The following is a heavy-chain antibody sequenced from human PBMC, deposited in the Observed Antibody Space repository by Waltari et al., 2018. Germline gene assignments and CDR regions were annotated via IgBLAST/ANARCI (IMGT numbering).Heavy chain of an antibody. CDR3: AREGGNCSGGSCYPKEYYYGMDV. J-gene: IGHJ6*02. CDR2: IIPIFGTA. V-gene: IGHV1-69*08. Sequence: QVQLVQSGAEVKKPGSSVKVSGKASGGTFSSYAISWVRQAPGQGLEWMGRIIPIFGTANYAQKFQGRVTITADKSTSTAYMELSSLRSEDTAVYYCAREGGNCSGGSCYPKEYYYGMDVWGQGTTVTVSS. D-gene: IGHD2-15*01. CDR1: GGTFSSYA.